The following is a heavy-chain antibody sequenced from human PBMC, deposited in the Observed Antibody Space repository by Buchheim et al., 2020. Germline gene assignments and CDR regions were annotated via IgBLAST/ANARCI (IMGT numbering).Heavy chain of an antibody. V-gene: IGHV4-34*01. J-gene: IGHJ4*02. CDR1: GGSFSGYY. CDR2: INHSGST. D-gene: IGHD6-13*01. Sequence: QVQLQQWGAGLLKPSETLSLTCAVYGGSFSGYYWSWIRQPPGKGLEWIGEINHSGSTNYNPSLKSRVTISVDTSKNHFSLKLSSVTAADTAVYYCARGRLRAAGRHLLFDYGGKGPL. CDR3: ARGRLRAAGRHLLFDY.